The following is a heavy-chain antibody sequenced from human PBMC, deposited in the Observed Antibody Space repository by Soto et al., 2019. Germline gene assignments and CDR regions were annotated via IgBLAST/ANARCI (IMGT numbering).Heavy chain of an antibody. CDR2: TYYSGST. CDR3: ARSSSGSYFDY. J-gene: IGHJ4*02. Sequence: QLQLQESGPGLVKPSETLSLTCTVSGGSISSSNYYWGWIRQPPGKGLEWIGRTYYSGSTYYTPSLKSRVTISVDTSTNQFSLKLSSVTAADTAVYYCARSSSGSYFDYWGQGTLVTVSS. CDR1: GGSISSSNYY. V-gene: IGHV4-39*01. D-gene: IGHD1-26*01.